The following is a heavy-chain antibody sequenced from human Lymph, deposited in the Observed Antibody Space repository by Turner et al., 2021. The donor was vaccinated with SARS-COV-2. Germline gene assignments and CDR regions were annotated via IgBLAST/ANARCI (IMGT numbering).Heavy chain of an antibody. CDR3: GVGPTRWYFQH. CDR1: GGPISSSSYH. Sequence: QLQLQESGPGLVKPSETLSLTCTVSGGPISSSSYHWGWIRQPPGKGLEGFGNFFYCGSTYYNPSLKSRVTISEDTSKNQFSLKLTSVTAADTAVYYCGVGPTRWYFQHWGQGTLVTVSS. J-gene: IGHJ1*01. D-gene: IGHD1-26*01. CDR2: FFYCGST. V-gene: IGHV4-39*01.